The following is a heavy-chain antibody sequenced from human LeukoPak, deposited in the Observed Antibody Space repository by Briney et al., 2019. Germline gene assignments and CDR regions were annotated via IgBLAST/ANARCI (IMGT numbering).Heavy chain of an antibody. V-gene: IGHV3-23*01. CDR2: TSGSGGST. CDR1: GFTFSSYA. Sequence: PGGSLRLSCAASGFTFSSYAMSWVRQAPGKGLEWVSATSGSGGSTYYADSVKGRFTISRDNSKNTLYLQMNSLRAEDTAVYYCAAHYDSSGYPYWFDPWGQGTLVTVSS. J-gene: IGHJ5*02. D-gene: IGHD3-22*01. CDR3: AAHYDSSGYPYWFDP.